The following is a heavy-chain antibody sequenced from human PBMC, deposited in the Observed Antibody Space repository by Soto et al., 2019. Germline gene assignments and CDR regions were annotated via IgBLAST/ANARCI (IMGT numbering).Heavy chain of an antibody. CDR1: GCTFSSYA. Sequence: EVKLLESGGGLVQPGGSLRLACAASGCTFSSYAMSWVRQAPGKGLEWVSAISGSGGSTYSADSVKGRFTISRDNSKNTLYLQMNILRAEDTAVYYCAKDFGRGGNAGIFDYWGQGTLVTVSS. V-gene: IGHV3-23*01. J-gene: IGHJ4*02. CDR2: ISGSGGST. CDR3: AKDFGRGGNAGIFDY. D-gene: IGHD2-15*01.